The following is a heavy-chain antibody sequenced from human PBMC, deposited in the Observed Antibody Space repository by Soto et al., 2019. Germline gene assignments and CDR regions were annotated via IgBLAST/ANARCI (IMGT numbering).Heavy chain of an antibody. J-gene: IGHJ4*02. V-gene: IGHV3-23*01. CDR3: AKDRTTYYDILTGYFPLRYFDY. CDR2: ISGSGGST. D-gene: IGHD3-9*01. Sequence: GGSLRLSCAASGFTFSSYAMSWVRQAPGKGLEWVSAISGSGGSTYYADSVKGRFTISRDNSKNTLYLQMNSLRAEDTAVYYCAKDRTTYYDILTGYFPLRYFDYWGQGTLVTVSS. CDR1: GFTFSSYA.